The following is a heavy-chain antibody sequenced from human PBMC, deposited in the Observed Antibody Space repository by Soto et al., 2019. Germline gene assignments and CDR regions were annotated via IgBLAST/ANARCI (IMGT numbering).Heavy chain of an antibody. D-gene: IGHD2-21*02. CDR3: AKDDYTDRGDDYFDY. CDR2: IGASGDIT. V-gene: IGHV3-23*01. CDR1: GFSFTKFA. J-gene: IGHJ4*02. Sequence: HPGGSLRLSCAASGFSFTKFAMSWVSQAPGKGLEWVAGIGASGDITWYADSVKGRLSISRDNSKNTLYLQLNSLRFEDTAVYYCAKDDYTDRGDDYFDYWGPGTLVTVSS.